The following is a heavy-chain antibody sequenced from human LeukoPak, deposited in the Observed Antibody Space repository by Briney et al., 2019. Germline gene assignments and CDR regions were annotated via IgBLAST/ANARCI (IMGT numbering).Heavy chain of an antibody. CDR3: VKGGAVAGTFEF. D-gene: IGHD6-19*01. CDR2: ISWKSGSI. J-gene: IGHJ4*02. CDR1: GFTFDDYA. V-gene: IGHV3-9*01. Sequence: GGSLRLSCVVSGFTFDDYAMYWVRQAPGKGLEWVSGISWKSGSIGYADSVKGRFTISRDDDKNSLYLEMKSLRTEDTALYYCVKGGAVAGTFEFWGQGTLVTVSS.